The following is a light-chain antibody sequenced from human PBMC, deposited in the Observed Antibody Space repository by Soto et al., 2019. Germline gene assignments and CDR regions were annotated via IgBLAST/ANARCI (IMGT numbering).Light chain of an antibody. CDR2: EVS. V-gene: IGLV2-14*01. Sequence: QSALTQPASVSGSPGQSITISCTGTSSDVGGSKYVSWYQQHPGKAPKLMIYEVSNRPSGVSNRFSGSKSGNTASLTIAGLQAEDEADYYCGSYTSSSTYVFGTGTQLTVL. J-gene: IGLJ1*01. CDR3: GSYTSSSTYV. CDR1: SSDVGGSKY.